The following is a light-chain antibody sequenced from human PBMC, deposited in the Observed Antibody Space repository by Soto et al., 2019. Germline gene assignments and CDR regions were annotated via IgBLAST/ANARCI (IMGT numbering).Light chain of an antibody. Sequence: QSVLTQPPSVSGAPGQRVTISCTGSSSNIGAGYDVHWYQQLPGTAPKLLIYGNSNRPSGVPYRFSGSKSCTSASLAITGLQAEDEADYYCQSYDSSLSGHVVFGGGTKVTVL. CDR3: QSYDSSLSGHVV. J-gene: IGLJ2*01. CDR2: GNS. V-gene: IGLV1-40*01. CDR1: SSNIGAGYD.